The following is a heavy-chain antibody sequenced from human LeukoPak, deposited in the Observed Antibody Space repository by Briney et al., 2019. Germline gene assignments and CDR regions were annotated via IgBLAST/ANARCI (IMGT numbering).Heavy chain of an antibody. CDR3: ARGGYSYGSRYYYYYYYMDV. V-gene: IGHV1-2*02. Sequence: ASVKVSCKASGYTFTGYYMHWVRQAPGQGLEWMGWINPNSGGTNYAQKFQGRVTMTRDTSISTAYMELSSLRSEDTAVYYCARGGYSYGSRYYYYYYYMDVWGKGTTVTVSS. D-gene: IGHD5-18*01. CDR2: INPNSGGT. J-gene: IGHJ6*03. CDR1: GYTFTGYY.